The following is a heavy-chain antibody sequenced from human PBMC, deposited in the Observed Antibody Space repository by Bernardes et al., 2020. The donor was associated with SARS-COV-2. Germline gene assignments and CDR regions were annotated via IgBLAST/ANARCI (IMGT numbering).Heavy chain of an antibody. V-gene: IGHV3-23*01. CDR1: GFSFSSYA. J-gene: IGHJ4*02. CDR3: VKADYKFFWPSSGWGGHFFDN. D-gene: IGHD6-19*01. CDR2: ISHHGVTT. Sequence: GGSLRLSCAASGFSFSSYAMSWVRQAPGKGLEWVSAISHHGVTTYYADSVKGRFSISRDNSKSTLYLQLTSLRLEDTAVYYCVKADYKFFWPSSGWGGHFFDNWGQGSLLTVSS.